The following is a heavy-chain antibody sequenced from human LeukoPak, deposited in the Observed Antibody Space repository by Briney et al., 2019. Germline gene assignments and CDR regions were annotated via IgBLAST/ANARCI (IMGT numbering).Heavy chain of an antibody. Sequence: SETLSLTCTVSGASISSYYWSWIRQPPGKGLEWIGYVYYSGSTNYNPSLKSRVTISVDTSKNQFSLKLSSVTAADTAVYYCARAGIAAAGNRWFDPWGQGTLVIVSS. J-gene: IGHJ5*02. CDR1: GASISSYY. CDR2: VYYSGST. D-gene: IGHD6-13*01. CDR3: ARAGIAAAGNRWFDP. V-gene: IGHV4-59*01.